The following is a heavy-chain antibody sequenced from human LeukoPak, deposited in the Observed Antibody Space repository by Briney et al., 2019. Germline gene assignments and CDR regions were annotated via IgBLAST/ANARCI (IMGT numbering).Heavy chain of an antibody. CDR1: GFTFSSYA. Sequence: GGSLRLSCAASGFTFSSYAMSWVRQAPGKGLEWVSAISGSGGSTYYADSVKGRFTISRDNSTNTLYLQMNSLRAEDTAVYYCARDNFYGSGTLDPWGQGTLVTVSS. CDR3: ARDNFYGSGTLDP. D-gene: IGHD3-10*01. J-gene: IGHJ5*02. V-gene: IGHV3-23*01. CDR2: ISGSGGST.